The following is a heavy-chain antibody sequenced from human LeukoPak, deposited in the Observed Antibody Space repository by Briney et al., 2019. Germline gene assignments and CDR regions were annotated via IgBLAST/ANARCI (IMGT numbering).Heavy chain of an antibody. J-gene: IGHJ4*02. CDR2: IYSSGST. Sequence: SETLSLTCTVSGGSISSYYWTWIRQPAGKGLEWIGRIYSSGSTNYNPSLKSRVTMSVETSKNQISLKLSSVTAADTAVYYCASLGSGYSEYYFDHWGQGTLVTVSS. D-gene: IGHD3-22*01. CDR1: GGSISSYY. CDR3: ASLGSGYSEYYFDH. V-gene: IGHV4-4*07.